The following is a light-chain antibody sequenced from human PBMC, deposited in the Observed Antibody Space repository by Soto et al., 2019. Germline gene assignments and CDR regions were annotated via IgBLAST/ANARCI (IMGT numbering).Light chain of an antibody. J-gene: IGLJ3*02. Sequence: QSVLAQPASVSGSPGQSINISCTGTSNDVGSYDLVSWYQLHPGKAPKLVFYEANKRPSGISNRFSVSKSGNTASLTISGLQAEDEAHYYCCSYARGRLWVFXGGTKLTVL. V-gene: IGLV2-23*01. CDR1: SNDVGSYDL. CDR2: EAN. CDR3: CSYARGRLWV.